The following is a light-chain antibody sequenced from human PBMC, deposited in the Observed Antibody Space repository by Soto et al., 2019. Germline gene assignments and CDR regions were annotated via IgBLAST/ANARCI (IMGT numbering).Light chain of an antibody. CDR2: WAS. V-gene: IGKV4-1*01. J-gene: IGKJ1*01. Sequence: DVVMTQSPYSLAVSLGERAAIKCKSGQGVLHSPSNNNFLLWYQQKPGRPPKLLIHWASTRQSGVPDRFSGSGSGTDFTLTINNLQPEDVAVYYCQQYHSTPWTFGQGTKVDIK. CDR3: QQYHSTPWT. CDR1: QGVLHSPSNNNF.